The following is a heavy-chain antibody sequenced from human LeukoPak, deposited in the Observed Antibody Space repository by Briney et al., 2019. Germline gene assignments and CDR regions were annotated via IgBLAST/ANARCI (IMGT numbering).Heavy chain of an antibody. Sequence: GGSLRLSCAASGFTFSSYEMNWVRQAPGKGLEWVSYISSSGSTIYYADSVKGRFTISRDSAKNSLYLQMHSLRVEDTAVYYCAKLAKYFYGSETYYFFEHWGQGTPVTASS. CDR2: ISSSGSTI. CDR3: AKLAKYFYGSETYYFFEH. D-gene: IGHD3-10*01. J-gene: IGHJ4*02. V-gene: IGHV3-48*03. CDR1: GFTFSSYE.